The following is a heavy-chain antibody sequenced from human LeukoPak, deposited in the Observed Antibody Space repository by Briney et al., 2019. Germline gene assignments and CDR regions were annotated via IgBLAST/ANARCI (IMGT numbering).Heavy chain of an antibody. Sequence: GGSLRLSCAASGFTFSSYWMSWVRQAPGKGLEWVANIKQDGSEKYYVDSVKGRFTISRDNAKNSLYLQMNSLRAEDTAVYYCARDLDSSSWYKDFDYWGQGTLVTVSS. D-gene: IGHD6-13*01. CDR2: IKQDGSEK. J-gene: IGHJ4*02. V-gene: IGHV3-7*01. CDR1: GFTFSSYW. CDR3: ARDLDSSSWYKDFDY.